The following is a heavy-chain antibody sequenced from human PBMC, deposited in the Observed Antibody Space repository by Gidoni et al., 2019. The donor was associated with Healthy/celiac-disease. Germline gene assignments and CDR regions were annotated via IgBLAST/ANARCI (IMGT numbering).Heavy chain of an antibody. Sequence: EVQLLESGGGLVQPGGSLRLSCAASGFPFSSDAMSWVRQAPGKGLEWVSAISGSGGSTYYADSVKGRFTISRDNSKNTLYLQMNSLRAEDTAVYYCAKDWRYCSGGSCYYFDYWGQGTLVTVSS. CDR2: ISGSGGST. V-gene: IGHV3-23*01. CDR3: AKDWRYCSGGSCYYFDY. CDR1: GFPFSSDA. J-gene: IGHJ4*02. D-gene: IGHD2-15*01.